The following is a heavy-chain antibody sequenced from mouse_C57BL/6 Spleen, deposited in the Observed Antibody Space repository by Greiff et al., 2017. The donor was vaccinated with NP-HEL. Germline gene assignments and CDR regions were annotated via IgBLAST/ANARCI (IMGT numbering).Heavy chain of an antibody. CDR3: AREGSITTVVFDY. CDR1: GYTFTDYY. D-gene: IGHD1-1*01. CDR2: INPNNGGT. J-gene: IGHJ2*01. V-gene: IGHV1-26*01. Sequence: EVQLQQSGPELVKPGASVKISCKASGYTFTDYYMNWVKQSHGKSLEWIGDINPNNGGTSYSQKFKGKATLTVDKSSSTAYMELRSLTSEDAAVYYCAREGSITTVVFDYWGQGTTLTVSS.